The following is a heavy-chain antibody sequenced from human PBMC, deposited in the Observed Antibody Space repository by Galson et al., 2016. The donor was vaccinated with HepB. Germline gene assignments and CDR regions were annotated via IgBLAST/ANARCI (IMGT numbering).Heavy chain of an antibody. Sequence: SLRLSCAVSGFTLSNYRTDWVRQAPGKGLEWVSCISSSSVYIWYADSVRGRFTNSRDNAKNSLYLQMDSLTAEDTAVYYCARADGFNTPFFDSWGQGAPVTVSS. CDR1: GFTLSNYR. V-gene: IGHV3-21*01. J-gene: IGHJ4*02. CDR2: ISSSSVYI. CDR3: ARADGFNTPFFDS. D-gene: IGHD5-24*01.